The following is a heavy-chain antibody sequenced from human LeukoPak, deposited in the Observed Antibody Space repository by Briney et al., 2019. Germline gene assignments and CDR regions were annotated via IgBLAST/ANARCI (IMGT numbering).Heavy chain of an antibody. J-gene: IGHJ3*02. V-gene: IGHV3-23*01. CDR2: ISGSGGNT. CDR3: ANAYYGSGSYYNGAFDI. Sequence: GGSLRLSCAASGFTFSSYAINWVRQAQGKGLEWVSTISGSGGNTYYADSVKGRFTISRDNSKNTLYLQMNSLRAEDTAVYYCANAYYGSGSYYNGAFDIWGQGTMVTVSS. D-gene: IGHD3-10*01. CDR1: GFTFSSYA.